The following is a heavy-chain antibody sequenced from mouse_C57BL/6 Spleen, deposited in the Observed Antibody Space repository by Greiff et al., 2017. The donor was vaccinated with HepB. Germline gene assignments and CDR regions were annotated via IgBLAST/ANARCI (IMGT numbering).Heavy chain of an antibody. CDR3: ARSNGHWYFDV. V-gene: IGHV1-69*01. D-gene: IGHD1-1*01. J-gene: IGHJ1*03. CDR1: GYTFTSYW. Sequence: QVQLQQPGAELVMPGASVKLSCKASGYTFTSYWMHWVKQRPGQGLEWIGEIDPSDSYTNYNQKFKGKSTLTVDKSSSTAYMQLSSLTSEDSAVYYCARSNGHWYFDVWGTGTTVTVSS. CDR2: IDPSDSYT.